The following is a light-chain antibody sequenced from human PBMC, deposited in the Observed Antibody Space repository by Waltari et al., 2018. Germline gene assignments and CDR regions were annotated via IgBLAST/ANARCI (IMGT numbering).Light chain of an antibody. CDR2: EGN. CDR1: SSGVGTFNL. Sequence: QSALTQPASVYGSPGQSIIIPCTETSSGVGTFNLVSWYQQHPGKAPKVIIYEGNKRPSEVSNRFSGSKSGNTASLTISGLQAEDEADYYCSSYTGTTTPRVFGGGTKLTVL. J-gene: IGLJ3*02. V-gene: IGLV2-23*01. CDR3: SSYTGTTTPRV.